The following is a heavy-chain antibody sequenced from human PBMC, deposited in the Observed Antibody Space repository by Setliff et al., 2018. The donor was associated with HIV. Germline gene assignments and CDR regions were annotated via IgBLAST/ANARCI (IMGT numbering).Heavy chain of an antibody. CDR3: ARDFRLPVDAGLYYSYYMDV. J-gene: IGHJ6*03. D-gene: IGHD2-15*01. CDR2: VYTSGST. CDR1: GDSISGYY. V-gene: IGHV4-4*07. Sequence: PSETLSLTCTVSGDSISGYYWSWIRQPAGKGLEWIGRVYTSGSTNYNPSLKSRVTMSVDTSKNQFSLRLGSVTAADTAVYYCARDFRLPVDAGLYYSYYMDVWGRGTTVTVSS.